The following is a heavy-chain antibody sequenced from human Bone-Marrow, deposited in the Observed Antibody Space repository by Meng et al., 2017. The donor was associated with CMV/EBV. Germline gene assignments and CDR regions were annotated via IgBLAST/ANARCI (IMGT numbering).Heavy chain of an antibody. CDR1: GYTFTGYY. CDR2: INPNSGGT. D-gene: IGHD2-21*02. CDR3: ARVSVIGGDNDY. J-gene: IGHJ4*02. V-gene: IGHV1-2*02. Sequence: QLVQPGAEVKKPGASVKVSCKASGYTFTGYYMHWVRQAPGQGLEWMGWINPNSGGTNYAQKFQGRVTMTRDTSTSTVYMELSSLRSEDTAVYYCARVSVIGGDNDYWGQGTLVTVSS.